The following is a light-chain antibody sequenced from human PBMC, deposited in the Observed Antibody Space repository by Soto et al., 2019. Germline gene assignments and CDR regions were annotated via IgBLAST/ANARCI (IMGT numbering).Light chain of an antibody. CDR2: KAS. CDR1: QNISSW. J-gene: IGKJ3*01. V-gene: IGKV1-5*03. CDR3: LQYNIYST. Sequence: DIQMTQSPSTLSASVGDRVTIACRASQNISSWLAWYQQKPGKAPKLLIYKASTLESGVPSRFSGSGSGTAFSLTISRMQLDDSAPYSCLQYNIYSTFGPGTNVDIK.